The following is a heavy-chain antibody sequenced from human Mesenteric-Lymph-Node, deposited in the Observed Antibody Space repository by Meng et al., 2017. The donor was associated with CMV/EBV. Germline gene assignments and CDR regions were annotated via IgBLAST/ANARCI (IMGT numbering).Heavy chain of an antibody. D-gene: IGHD3-3*01. Sequence: ASVKVSCKASGYTFTSYDINWVRQATGQGLEWMGWMNPNSGNTGYAQKFQGRVTITRNTSISTAYMELSSLRSEDTAVYYCARGPDPYDFWSGYRILYYYYGMDVWGQGTTVTVSS. V-gene: IGHV1-8*03. CDR1: GYTFTSYD. J-gene: IGHJ6*02. CDR2: MNPNSGNT. CDR3: ARGPDPYDFWSGYRILYYYYGMDV.